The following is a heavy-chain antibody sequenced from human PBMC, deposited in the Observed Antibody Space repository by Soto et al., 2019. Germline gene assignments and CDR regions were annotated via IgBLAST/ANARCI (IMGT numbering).Heavy chain of an antibody. CDR1: GSTFTGYY. CDR2: INPNSGGT. D-gene: IGHD3-9*01. CDR3: ARSDILTGPSAFDI. Sequence: ASVKVSCTDSGSTFTGYYRRCVRQAPGQGLEWMGWINPNSGGTNYAQKFQGRVTMTRDTSISTAYMELSRLRSDDTAVYYCARSDILTGPSAFDIWAQGTMVTVPS. V-gene: IGHV1-2*02. J-gene: IGHJ3*02.